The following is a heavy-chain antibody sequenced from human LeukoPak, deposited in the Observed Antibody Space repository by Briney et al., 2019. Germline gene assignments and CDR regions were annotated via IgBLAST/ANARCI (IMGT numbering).Heavy chain of an antibody. CDR1: GFTFSNYN. V-gene: IGHV3-21*01. CDR2: ISSGSSYI. CDR3: AREVTQQLVDY. J-gene: IGHJ4*02. D-gene: IGHD6-6*01. Sequence: GGSLRLSCAASGFTFSNYNMNWVRQAPGKGLEWVSSISSGSSYIYYADSVKGRFTISRDNAKDSLHLQMNSLRAEGTAVYYCAREVTQQLVDYWGQGTLVTVSS.